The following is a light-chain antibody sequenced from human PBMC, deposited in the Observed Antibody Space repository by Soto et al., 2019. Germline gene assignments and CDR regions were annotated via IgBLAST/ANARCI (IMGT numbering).Light chain of an antibody. J-gene: IGLJ2*01. V-gene: IGLV2-14*01. CDR3: SSYTGSSVV. CDR2: EVS. Sequence: QSALTQPASVSGSPGQSITISCTGSSSDVGGYNYVSWYQHHPGKAPKLLIFEVSNRPSGVSHRFSGSKSGNTASLTISGLQAEDEADYYCSSYTGSSVVFGGGTKLTVL. CDR1: SSDVGGYNY.